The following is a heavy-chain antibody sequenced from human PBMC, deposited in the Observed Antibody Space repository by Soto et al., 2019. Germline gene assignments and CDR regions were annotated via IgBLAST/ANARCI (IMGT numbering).Heavy chain of an antibody. J-gene: IGHJ6*02. D-gene: IGHD3-10*01. Sequence: GGSLRLSCASSGVTFSSYGMHLVRQAPGKGLEWVAVISYDGSNKYYADSVKGRFTISRDNSKNTLYLQMNSLRAEDTAVYYCAKGITLLWSEDGMDVWGQGTTVTVSS. CDR3: AKGITLLWSEDGMDV. CDR2: ISYDGSNK. V-gene: IGHV3-30*18. CDR1: GVTFSSYG.